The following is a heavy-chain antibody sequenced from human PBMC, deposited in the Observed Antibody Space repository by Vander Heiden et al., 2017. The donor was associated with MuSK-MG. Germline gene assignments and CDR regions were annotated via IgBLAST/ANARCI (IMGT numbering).Heavy chain of an antibody. CDR3: ARPVITVFGGDYSYMDV. Sequence: QVQLQQWGAGLLKPSETLSLTCAVYGGSFSGYFWTWIRQPPGKGLEWIGDIDHTGSTNYNPSLRSRVTISVDKSKNQFSLKLTSVTADDTAIYFCARPVITVFGGDYSYMDVWSKGTPVTVSS. CDR2: IDHTGST. D-gene: IGHD2-21*01. V-gene: IGHV4-34*01. CDR1: GGSFSGYF. J-gene: IGHJ6*03.